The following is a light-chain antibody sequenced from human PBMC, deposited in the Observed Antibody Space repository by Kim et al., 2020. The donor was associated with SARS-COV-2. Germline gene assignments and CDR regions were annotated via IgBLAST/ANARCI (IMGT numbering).Light chain of an antibody. Sequence: GQTVTISCSGSSSNVASNTVDWYQQLPGTAPNLLIYSNNQRPSGVPDRFSGSKPGTSASLAISGLQSEDEAHYYCAVWDDSLNAVVFGGGTQLTVL. V-gene: IGLV1-44*01. CDR2: SNN. J-gene: IGLJ2*01. CDR1: SSNVASNT. CDR3: AVWDDSLNAVV.